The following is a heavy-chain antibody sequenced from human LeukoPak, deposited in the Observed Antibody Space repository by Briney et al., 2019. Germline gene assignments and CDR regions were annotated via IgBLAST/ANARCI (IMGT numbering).Heavy chain of an antibody. CDR3: AKDKTGTTPYYYYMDV. Sequence: GGSLRLSCAASGFTFDDYAMHWVRQAPGKGLEWVSGISWNSGSIGYADSVKGRFTISRDNAKNSPYLQMNSLRAEDTALYYCAKDKTGTTPYYYYMDVWGKGTTVTVSS. CDR1: GFTFDDYA. CDR2: ISWNSGSI. V-gene: IGHV3-9*01. J-gene: IGHJ6*03. D-gene: IGHD1/OR15-1a*01.